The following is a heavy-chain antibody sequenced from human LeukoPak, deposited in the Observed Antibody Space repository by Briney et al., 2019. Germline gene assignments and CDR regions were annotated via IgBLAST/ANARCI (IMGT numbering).Heavy chain of an antibody. CDR3: ARADQLLPRYDY. CDR2: ISYDGSNK. Sequence: GRSLRLSCAASGFTFSSYAMHWVRQAPGKGREWVAVISYDGSNKYYADSVKGRFTISRDNSKNTLYLQMNSLRAEDTAVYYCARADQLLPRYDYWGQGTLVTVSS. V-gene: IGHV3-30*01. D-gene: IGHD2-2*01. J-gene: IGHJ4*02. CDR1: GFTFSSYA.